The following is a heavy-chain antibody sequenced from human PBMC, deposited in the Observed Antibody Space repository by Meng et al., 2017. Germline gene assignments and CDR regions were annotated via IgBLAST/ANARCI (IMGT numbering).Heavy chain of an antibody. D-gene: IGHD3-16*02. J-gene: IGHJ3*02. Sequence: ESLKISCTVSGGSISSYYWSWIRQPAGKGLEWIGRIYTSGSTNYNPSLKSRVTMSVDTSKNQFSLKLSSVTAADTAVYYCAREETYYDYVWGSYRYAFDIWGQGTMVTVSS. CDR1: GGSISSYY. CDR3: AREETYYDYVWGSYRYAFDI. V-gene: IGHV4-4*07. CDR2: IYTSGST.